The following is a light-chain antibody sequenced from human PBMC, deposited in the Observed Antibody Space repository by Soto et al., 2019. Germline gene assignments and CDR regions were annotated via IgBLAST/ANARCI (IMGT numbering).Light chain of an antibody. Sequence: AIQMTQSPTSLSASVGDRVIITCRASQDISKDLGWYQQKLGKAPKFLIYSATSTQSGVPSTFSGSGFGTDFTLTISSLQPEDFATYYCLQDHDYPRTFGQGTKVDIK. CDR2: SAT. CDR3: LQDHDYPRT. J-gene: IGKJ1*01. V-gene: IGKV1-6*01. CDR1: QDISKD.